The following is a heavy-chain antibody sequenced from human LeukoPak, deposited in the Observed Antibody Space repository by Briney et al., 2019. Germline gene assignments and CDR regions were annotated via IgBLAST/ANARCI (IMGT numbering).Heavy chain of an antibody. V-gene: IGHV4-31*03. D-gene: IGHD4-17*01. J-gene: IGHJ3*02. CDR3: ARNYGDYTGYAFDI. Sequence: SETLSLTCTVSGGSISSGGYYWRWIRQHPGKGLEGIGYIYYSGSTYYNPSLKSRVTISVDTSKNQFSLKLSSVTAADTAVYYSARNYGDYTGYAFDIWGEGTMVTVS. CDR2: IYYSGST. CDR1: GGSISSGGYY.